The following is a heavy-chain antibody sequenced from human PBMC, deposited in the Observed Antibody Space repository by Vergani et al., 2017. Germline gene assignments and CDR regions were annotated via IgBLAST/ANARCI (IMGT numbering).Heavy chain of an antibody. CDR3: AREISGSYWGAFDI. D-gene: IGHD1-26*01. CDR2: ISSSSSTI. J-gene: IGHJ3*02. CDR1: GFTFSSYS. Sequence: EVQLLESGGGLVQPGGSLRLSCAASGFTFSSYSMNWVRQAPGKGLEWVSYISSSSSTIYYADPVKGRCTISRDNAKNSLYLQMNSLRAEDTAVYYCAREISGSYWGAFDIWGQGTMVTVSS. V-gene: IGHV3-48*01.